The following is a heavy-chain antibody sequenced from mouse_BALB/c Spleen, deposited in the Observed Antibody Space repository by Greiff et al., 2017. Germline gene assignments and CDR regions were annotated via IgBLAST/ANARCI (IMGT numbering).Heavy chain of an antibody. Sequence: VKLMESGAELVRPGASVKLSCKTSGYIFTSYWIHWVKQRSGQGLEWIARIYPGTGSTYYNEKFKGKATVTADKSSSTAYMQLSSLKSEDSAVYFGAREGYYYGSSTGFAYWGQGTLVTVSA. D-gene: IGHD1-1*01. CDR2: IYPGTGST. CDR3: AREGYYYGSSTGFAY. J-gene: IGHJ3*01. CDR1: GYIFTSYW. V-gene: IGHV1-76*01.